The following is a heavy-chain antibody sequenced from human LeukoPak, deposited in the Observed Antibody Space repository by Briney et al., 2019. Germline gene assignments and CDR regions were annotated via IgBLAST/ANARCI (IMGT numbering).Heavy chain of an antibody. J-gene: IGHJ4*02. CDR2: IFYTGKT. Sequence: SETLSLTCTVSGGSVYTSDYYWGWVRQPPGKGPEWIGDIFYTGKTNYNPSLKSRVSISIDTSKNHFYLKLTSVTAADTAVYYCARVFDYWGQGTLVTVSS. V-gene: IGHV4-39*07. CDR3: ARVFDY. CDR1: GGSVYTSDYY.